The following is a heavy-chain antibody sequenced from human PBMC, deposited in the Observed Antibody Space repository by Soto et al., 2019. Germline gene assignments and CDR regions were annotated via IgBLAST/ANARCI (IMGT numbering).Heavy chain of an antibody. J-gene: IGHJ4*02. CDR2: IIPIFGTA. Sequence: SVKVSCKASGGTFSSYAISWVRQAPGQGLEWMGGIIPIFGTANYAQKFQGRVTITADESTSTAYMELSSLRSEDTAVYYCARILNYYDSSGYYYAFDYWGQGTLVTISS. V-gene: IGHV1-69*13. CDR3: ARILNYYDSSGYYYAFDY. D-gene: IGHD3-22*01. CDR1: GGTFSSYA.